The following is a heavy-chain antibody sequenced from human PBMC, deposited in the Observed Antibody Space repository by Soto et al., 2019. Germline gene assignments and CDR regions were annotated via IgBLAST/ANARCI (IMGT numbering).Heavy chain of an antibody. CDR2: ISPSGFST. CDR1: GYSFTSYY. Sequence: QVQLVQSGAEVMEPGASVKVSCKASGYSFTSYYMHWVRQAPGQGLEWMGLISPSGFSTNYAQRFQGRVTMTNYTSTSTFYMELSGLTSEDTAVYYCAREAVAFAYWGQGTLVTVSS. V-gene: IGHV1-46*01. CDR3: AREAVAFAY. J-gene: IGHJ4*02. D-gene: IGHD6-19*01.